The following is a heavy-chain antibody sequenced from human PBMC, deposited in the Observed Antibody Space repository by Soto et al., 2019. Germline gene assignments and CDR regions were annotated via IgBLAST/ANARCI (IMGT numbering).Heavy chain of an antibody. CDR3: VRLDYGDYAFDQ. J-gene: IGHJ4*02. Sequence: QVQLQESGPGLMKSSQTLSLTCTVSGGSIRSSDYYWNWIRQPPGKGLEWIGYIFFSGSTDYNPSLKSRVXXXLXXSKNQFSLKLSSVTAADTAVYYCVRLDYGDYAFDQWGQGTLVTVSS. CDR2: IFFSGST. V-gene: IGHV4-30-4*01. D-gene: IGHD4-17*01. CDR1: GGSIRSSDYY.